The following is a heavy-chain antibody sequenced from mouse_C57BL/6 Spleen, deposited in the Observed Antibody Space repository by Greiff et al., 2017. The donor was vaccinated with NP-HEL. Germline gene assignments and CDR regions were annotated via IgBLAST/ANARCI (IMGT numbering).Heavy chain of an antibody. Sequence: EVHLVESGGGLVKPGGSLKLSCAASGFTFSSYAMSWVRQTPEKRLEWVATISDGGSYTYYPDNVKGRFTISRDNAKNNLYLQMSHLKSEDTAMYYCARGYDGYSYDVDYWGQGTTLTVSS. D-gene: IGHD2-3*01. J-gene: IGHJ2*01. V-gene: IGHV5-4*01. CDR1: GFTFSSYA. CDR3: ARGYDGYSYDVDY. CDR2: ISDGGSYT.